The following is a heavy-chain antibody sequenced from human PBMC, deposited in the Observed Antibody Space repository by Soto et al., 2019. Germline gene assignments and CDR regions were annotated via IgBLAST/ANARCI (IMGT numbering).Heavy chain of an antibody. CDR2: ITGSGGGT. J-gene: IGHJ4*02. D-gene: IGHD6-19*01. Sequence: EVQLVESGGGLVQPGGSLRLSCAASGFTFSSYAISWVRQAPGKGLEWVSAITGSGGGTYYADSVKGRFTISRDNSKNALYLEMNSLRAEDTAVFYCAKGGIAVADYYFDYWGQGTLVTVSS. CDR3: AKGGIAVADYYFDY. V-gene: IGHV3-23*04. CDR1: GFTFSSYA.